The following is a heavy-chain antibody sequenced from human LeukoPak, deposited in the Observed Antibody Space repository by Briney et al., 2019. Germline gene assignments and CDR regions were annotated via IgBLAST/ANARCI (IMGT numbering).Heavy chain of an antibody. CDR1: GGSISSGDYY. V-gene: IGHV4-30-4*08. CDR2: IYYSGST. Sequence: SQTLSLTCTVSGGSISSGDYYWSWIRQPPGKGPEWIGYIYYSGSTYYNPSLKSRATISVDTSKNQFSLKLSSVTAADTAVYYCARVGRNLGGCSSTSCYNFDYWGQGTLVTVSS. CDR3: ARVGRNLGGCSSTSCYNFDY. D-gene: IGHD2-2*02. J-gene: IGHJ4*02.